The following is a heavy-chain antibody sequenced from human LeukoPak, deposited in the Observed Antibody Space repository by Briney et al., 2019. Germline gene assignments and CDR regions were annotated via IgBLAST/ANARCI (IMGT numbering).Heavy chain of an antibody. CDR3: ARAGRNDASLGMDV. Sequence: GGCLRLSCVASGFTFSSYAMHWVRQAPGKGLEYVSGISSNGGSTYYANSVKDRFNISRDNSKNTLYLQMGSLGAEDTAVYHCARAGRNDASLGMDVWGQGTTVTVSS. CDR1: GFTFSSYA. J-gene: IGHJ6*02. CDR2: ISSNGGST. D-gene: IGHD1-1*01. V-gene: IGHV3-64*01.